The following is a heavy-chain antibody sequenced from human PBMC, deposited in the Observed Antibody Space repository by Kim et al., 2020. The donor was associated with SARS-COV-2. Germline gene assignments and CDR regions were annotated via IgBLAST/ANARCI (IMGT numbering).Heavy chain of an antibody. D-gene: IGHD2-8*02. Sequence: GGSLRLSCAASGFTFSNYAMNWVRQTPGKGLEWVSRISGSGSRSYYADSVKGRFTISRDNSKNTLYLDMSSLRAEDTALYYCVRARCTGGGCPFDSWGQGSLVTVSA. CDR2: ISGSGSRS. CDR1: GFTFSNYA. V-gene: IGHV3-23*01. CDR3: VRARCTGGGCPFDS. J-gene: IGHJ4*02.